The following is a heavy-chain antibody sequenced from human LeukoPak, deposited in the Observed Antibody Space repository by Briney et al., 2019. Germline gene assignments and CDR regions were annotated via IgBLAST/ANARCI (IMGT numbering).Heavy chain of an antibody. CDR3: ARDNRDIVVVVAARNNWFDP. CDR1: GFTVSSNY. CDR2: IYSGGTT. D-gene: IGHD2-15*01. V-gene: IGHV3-66*01. Sequence: TGGSLRLSCAASGFTVSSNYMSWVRQAPGKGLEWVSVIYSGGTTYYADSVKGRFTISRDNSKNTLHLQMNSLRAEDTAVYYCARDNRDIVVVVAARNNWFDPWGQGTLVTVSS. J-gene: IGHJ5*02.